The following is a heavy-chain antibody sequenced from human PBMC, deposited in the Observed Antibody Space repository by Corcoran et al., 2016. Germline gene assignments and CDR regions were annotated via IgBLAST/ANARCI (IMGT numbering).Heavy chain of an antibody. CDR2: ISGSGGST. J-gene: IGHJ4*02. CDR3: ARSGHWLVYFDY. D-gene: IGHD6-19*01. CDR1: GFTFSSYA. Sequence: EVQLLESGGGLVQPGGSLRLSCAASGFTFSSYAMSWVRQAPGKGLQWVSDISGSGGSTYNADSVKGRFTISRDNSKNTLYLQMNSLRAEDTAVYYCARSGHWLVYFDYWGQGTLVTVSS. V-gene: IGHV3-23*01.